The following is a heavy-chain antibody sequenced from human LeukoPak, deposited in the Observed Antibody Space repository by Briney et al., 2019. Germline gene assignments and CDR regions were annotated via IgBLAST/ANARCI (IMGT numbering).Heavy chain of an antibody. Sequence: GGSLRLSCAASGFTVSNNYMSWVRQAPGKGLEWVSSISSSSSYIYYADSVKGRFTISRDNAKNSLYLQMNSLRAEDTAVYYCARGNTVEFDYWGQGTLVTVSS. CDR2: ISSSSSYI. V-gene: IGHV3-21*01. CDR3: ARGNTVEFDY. D-gene: IGHD4-23*01. J-gene: IGHJ4*02. CDR1: GFTVSNNY.